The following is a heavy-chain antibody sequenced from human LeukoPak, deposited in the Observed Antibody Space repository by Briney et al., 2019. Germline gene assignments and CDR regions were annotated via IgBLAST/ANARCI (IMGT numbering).Heavy chain of an antibody. Sequence: PSETLSLTCAVYGESFSGYYWTWIRQPPGKGLEWIGDINHSGSSNYNPSLKSRVTISVDTSKNQFSLKLSSVTAADTAVYYCARPNHCSSTNCNDAFDTWGQGTMVTVSS. J-gene: IGHJ3*02. V-gene: IGHV4-34*01. CDR1: GESFSGYY. D-gene: IGHD2-2*01. CDR3: ARPNHCSSTNCNDAFDT. CDR2: INHSGSS.